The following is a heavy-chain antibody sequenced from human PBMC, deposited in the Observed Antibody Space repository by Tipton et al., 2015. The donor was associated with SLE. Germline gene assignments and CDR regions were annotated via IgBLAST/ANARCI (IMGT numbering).Heavy chain of an antibody. CDR3: ARDGDSRGEYFDL. J-gene: IGHJ2*01. Sequence: TLSLTCAVYGGSFSGYYWSWIRQHPGKGLEWIGYIYYSGSTYYNPSLKSRVSISVDTYTKQFFVKLSSVTAADTAVYYCARDGDSRGEYFDLWGRGTLVTVSP. CDR1: GGSFSGYY. CDR2: IYYSGST. V-gene: IGHV4-31*11. D-gene: IGHD3-10*01.